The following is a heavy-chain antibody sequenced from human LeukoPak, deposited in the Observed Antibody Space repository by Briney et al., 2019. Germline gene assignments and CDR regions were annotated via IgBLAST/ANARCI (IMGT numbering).Heavy chain of an antibody. Sequence: SETLSLTCAVYGGSFRGYYWSWIRQPPGKGLEWIGEINHSGSTNYNPSLKSRVTISVDTSKNQFSLKLSSVTAADTAVYYCARRPSRRYYYDSSGYYYFDYWGQGTLVTVSS. CDR2: INHSGST. V-gene: IGHV4-34*01. J-gene: IGHJ4*02. CDR3: ARRPSRRYYYDSSGYYYFDY. CDR1: GGSFRGYY. D-gene: IGHD3-22*01.